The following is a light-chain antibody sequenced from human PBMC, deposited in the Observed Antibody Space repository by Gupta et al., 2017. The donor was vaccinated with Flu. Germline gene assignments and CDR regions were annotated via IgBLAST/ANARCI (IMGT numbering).Light chain of an antibody. Sequence: ATLSVSPGERATLSCRASQSVSSNLAWYQQKPGQAPRLLIYGASTRATGIPARFSGSGSGTEFTLTFSSLQSEDFAVYYCQQYDNWPPLTFGGGTKVEI. J-gene: IGKJ4*01. CDR2: GAS. CDR1: QSVSSN. CDR3: QQYDNWPPLT. V-gene: IGKV3-15*01.